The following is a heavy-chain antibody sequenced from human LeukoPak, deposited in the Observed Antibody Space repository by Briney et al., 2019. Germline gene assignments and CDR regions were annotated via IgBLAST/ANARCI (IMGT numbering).Heavy chain of an antibody. V-gene: IGHV1-24*01. D-gene: IGHD3-10*01. CDR3: ATDSTMVRGARRGGMDV. Sequence: GASVKVSCKVSGYTLTELSMHWVRQAPGKGLEWMGGFDPEDGETIYAQKFQGRVTMTEDTSTDTAYMGLSSLRSEDPAVYYCATDSTMVRGARRGGMDVWGQGTTVTVSS. CDR1: GYTLTELS. CDR2: FDPEDGET. J-gene: IGHJ6*02.